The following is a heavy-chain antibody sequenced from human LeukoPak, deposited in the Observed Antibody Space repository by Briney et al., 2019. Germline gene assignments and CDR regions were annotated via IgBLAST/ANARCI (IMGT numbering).Heavy chain of an antibody. J-gene: IGHJ4*02. CDR1: GFSLSTSGMC. CDR3: ARLSTYYYDSSGYFDY. D-gene: IGHD3-22*01. CDR2: IDWDDDK. V-gene: IGHV2-70*11. Sequence: SGPTLVNPTQTLTLTCTFSGFSLSTSGMCVSWIRQPPGKALEWLARIDWDDDKYYSTSLKTRLTISKDISKNQVVLTMTNMDPVDTATYYCARLSTYYYDSSGYFDYWGQGTLVTVSS.